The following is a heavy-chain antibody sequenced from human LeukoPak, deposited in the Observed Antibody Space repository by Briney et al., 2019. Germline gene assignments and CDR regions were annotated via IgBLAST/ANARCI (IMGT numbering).Heavy chain of an antibody. CDR2: IWYDGSNK. CDR1: GFTFSTYG. J-gene: IGHJ4*02. D-gene: IGHD3-22*01. CDR3: ARDDGSSGYYFRFEY. V-gene: IGHV3-33*01. Sequence: GGSLRLSCAASGFTFSTYGMHWVRQAPGKGLEWVAVIWYDGSNKYYADSLKGRFTIPRDNSKNTLYLQMNSLRAEDTAVYYCARDDGSSGYYFRFEYWGQGTLVTVSS.